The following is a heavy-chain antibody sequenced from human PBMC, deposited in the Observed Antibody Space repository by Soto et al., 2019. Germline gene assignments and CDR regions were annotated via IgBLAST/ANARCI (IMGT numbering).Heavy chain of an antibody. Sequence: PGGSLRLSCAASGFTFSSYAMSWVRQSPGKGLEWVSTISGSGGSAYYADSMKGRLTISRDNSKNTAYLQMNSLKTDDTAVYYCTRTFDGSDYFSPDFDYWGQGTLVTVSS. V-gene: IGHV3-23*01. CDR2: ISGSGGSA. CDR3: TRTFDGSDYFSPDFDY. D-gene: IGHD3-22*01. J-gene: IGHJ4*02. CDR1: GFTFSSYA.